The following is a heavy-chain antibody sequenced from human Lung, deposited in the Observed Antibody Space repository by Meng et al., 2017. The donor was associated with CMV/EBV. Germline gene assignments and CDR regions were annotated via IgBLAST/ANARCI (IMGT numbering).Heavy chain of an antibody. Sequence: GGSLRPXCAPSGFMFSNFCTHWVRQAPGKGLEWVAFIRFDGLNRFSADSVKGRFTISRDDSKNTVYLQMNSRRAEDTAVYYCAKDSCSGDRCFNHGINHYLESWGQGXLVTVSS. D-gene: IGHD2-15*01. CDR2: IRFDGLNR. CDR3: AKDSCSGDRCFNHGINHYLES. J-gene: IGHJ4*02. CDR1: GFMFSNFC. V-gene: IGHV3-30*02.